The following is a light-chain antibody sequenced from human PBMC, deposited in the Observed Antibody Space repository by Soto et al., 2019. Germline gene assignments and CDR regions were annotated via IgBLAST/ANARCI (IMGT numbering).Light chain of an antibody. CDR2: GAS. Sequence: EIVLTQSPGTVSLSPGERATLSCWASQSVSSSYLAWYQQTPGQAPRLLIYGASSRATGIPDRFSGSGSGTDFTLTISRLEPEDFAGYYCQQYGDSIFTFGPGTKVDIK. CDR3: QQYGDSIFT. CDR1: QSVSSSY. V-gene: IGKV3-20*01. J-gene: IGKJ3*01.